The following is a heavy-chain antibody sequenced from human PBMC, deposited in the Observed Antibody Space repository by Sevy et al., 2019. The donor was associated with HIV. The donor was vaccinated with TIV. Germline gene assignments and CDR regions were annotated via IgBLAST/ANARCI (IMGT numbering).Heavy chain of an antibody. J-gene: IGHJ6*02. CDR3: ARDRDYDASGYYYYYYGLDV. CDR2: IYSGGST. CDR1: EFSVTDNY. V-gene: IGHV3-66*01. Sequence: GGSLRLSCAASEFSVTDNYMSWVRQAPGKGLEWVSTIYSGGSTFYADSVKGRFTISRDNSKNTLYLHMNSLRAEDTAVYYCARDRDYDASGYYYYYYGLDVWGQGTTVTVSS. D-gene: IGHD3-22*01.